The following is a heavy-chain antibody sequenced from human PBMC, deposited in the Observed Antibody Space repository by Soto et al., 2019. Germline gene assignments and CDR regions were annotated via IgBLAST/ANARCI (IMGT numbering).Heavy chain of an antibody. CDR3: ARDSAVRGVTRIDY. CDR1: GYTFTSYG. D-gene: IGHD3-10*01. J-gene: IGHJ4*02. Sequence: QVQLVQSGAEVKKPGASVKVSCKASGYTFTSYGISWVRQAPGQGLEWMGWISGYNGNTNYAQKLQGRVTMTTDTSTSKAYMELRGLRSDDTAVYYCARDSAVRGVTRIDYWGQGTLVTVSS. CDR2: ISGYNGNT. V-gene: IGHV1-18*01.